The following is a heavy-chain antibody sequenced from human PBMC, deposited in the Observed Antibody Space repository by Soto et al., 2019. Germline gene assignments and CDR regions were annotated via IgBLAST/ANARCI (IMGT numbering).Heavy chain of an antibody. CDR2: IRTKANSYAT. Sequence: EVQLVESGGGLVQPGESLKLSCAASGFIFRGSAMHWVRQASGKGLEWVGRIRTKANSYATAYAASVQGRFTISRDDSKSTAYLQMNSLKTEDTAVYYCTGSLLAYCSGGKCHTDYYYYGMDVWGPGTAVTVSS. CDR3: TGSLLAYCSGGKCHTDYYYYGMDV. V-gene: IGHV3-73*02. CDR1: GFIFRGSA. D-gene: IGHD2-15*01. J-gene: IGHJ6*02.